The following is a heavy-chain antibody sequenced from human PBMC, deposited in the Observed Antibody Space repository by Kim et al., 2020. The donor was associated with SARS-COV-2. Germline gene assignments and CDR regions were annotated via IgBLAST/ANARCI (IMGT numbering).Heavy chain of an antibody. J-gene: IGHJ4*02. CDR3: ARAEGRITMIVVPH. CDR2: SYYSGST. CDR1: GGSISSSSYY. D-gene: IGHD3-22*01. V-gene: IGHV4-39*07. Sequence: SETLSLTCTVSGGSISSSSYYWGWIRQPPGKGLEWIGSSYYSGSTYYNPSLKSRVTISVDTSKNQFSLKLSSVTAADTAGYYWARAEGRITMIVVPHWGQGTLVTVSS.